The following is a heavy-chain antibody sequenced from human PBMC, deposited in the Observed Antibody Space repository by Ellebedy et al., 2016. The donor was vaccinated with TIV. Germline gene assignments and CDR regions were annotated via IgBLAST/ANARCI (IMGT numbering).Heavy chain of an antibody. CDR1: GGSFSGYY. CDR2: INHRGST. Sequence: MPSETLSLTCVVYGGSFSGYYWSWIRQPPGKGLEWIGEINHRGSTNYNPSLKSRVTMSPDASKNQFSLKLSSVTAADTAVYYCARGGYDILTGYYGGGFDFWGQGTLVTVSS. D-gene: IGHD3-9*01. J-gene: IGHJ4*02. CDR3: ARGGYDILTGYYGGGFDF. V-gene: IGHV4-34*01.